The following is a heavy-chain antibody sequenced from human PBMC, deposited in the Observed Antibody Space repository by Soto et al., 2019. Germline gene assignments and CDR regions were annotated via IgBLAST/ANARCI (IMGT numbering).Heavy chain of an antibody. D-gene: IGHD2-15*01. V-gene: IGHV3-33*03. CDR2: IWYDASKQ. CDR1: GFSFSVYG. Sequence: GGSLRLSCETSGFSFSVYGLHWVRQAPGKGLEWVAVIWYDASKQFYAASVEGRFAISRDNSKAILYLQMNSLRAEDTAVYYCAAWAEGATEVHWGQGTLVTVSS. J-gene: IGHJ4*02. CDR3: AAWAEGATEVH.